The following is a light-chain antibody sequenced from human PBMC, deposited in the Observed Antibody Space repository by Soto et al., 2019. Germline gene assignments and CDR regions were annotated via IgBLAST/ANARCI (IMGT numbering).Light chain of an antibody. CDR3: QQYNSYSWT. Sequence: DIQMTQSPSTLSASVGDRVTITCRASQSISYRLAWYQQKAGKAPKVLIYDVSSLESGVPSRFSGSGSGTEFTLTISSLQPDDSATYYCQQYNSYSWTFDQGTKVEIK. CDR1: QSISYR. CDR2: DVS. J-gene: IGKJ1*01. V-gene: IGKV1-5*01.